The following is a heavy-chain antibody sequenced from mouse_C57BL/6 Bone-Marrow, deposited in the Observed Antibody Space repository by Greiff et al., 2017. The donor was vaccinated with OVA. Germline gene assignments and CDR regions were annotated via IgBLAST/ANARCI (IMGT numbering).Heavy chain of an antibody. Sequence: VHVKQSGPELVKPGASVKISCKASGYSFTDYNMNWVKQSNGKSLEWIGVINPNYGTTSYTQKFKGKATLTVDQSYSTAYMQLNSLTSEDSAVYYCANGSKYWYVDVWGTGTTVTVSS. CDR2: INPNYGTT. D-gene: IGHD1-1*01. CDR3: ANGSKYWYVDV. J-gene: IGHJ1*03. CDR1: GYSFTDYN. V-gene: IGHV1-39*01.